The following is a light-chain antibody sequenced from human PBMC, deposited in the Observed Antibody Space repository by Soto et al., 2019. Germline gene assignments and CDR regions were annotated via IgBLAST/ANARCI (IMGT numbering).Light chain of an antibody. CDR1: NSDVGGYNY. V-gene: IGLV2-14*01. Sequence: QSALTQPASVSGSPGQSITIPCTGTNSDVGGYNYVSWYQHHPGKAPKLMIYEVFNRPSGVSGRFSGSKSGSTASLTISGLQAEDEADYYCSSYTTTNTLYVFGTGTKLTV. CDR3: SSYTTTNTLYV. J-gene: IGLJ1*01. CDR2: EVF.